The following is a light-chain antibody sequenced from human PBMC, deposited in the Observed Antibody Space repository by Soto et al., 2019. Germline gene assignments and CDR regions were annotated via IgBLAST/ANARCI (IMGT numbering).Light chain of an antibody. CDR3: QQYVNSPWT. CDR2: GAS. Sequence: DIVLTQSPGPLSLSPGERATLSCRSSQSVISNYLAWYQQQTGQAPRLIIYGASSRATGIPDRFSGSGSGTDLTLTISSLEPEDVAVYYCQQYVNSPWTFGQGTKVDIK. V-gene: IGKV3-20*01. CDR1: QSVISNY. J-gene: IGKJ1*01.